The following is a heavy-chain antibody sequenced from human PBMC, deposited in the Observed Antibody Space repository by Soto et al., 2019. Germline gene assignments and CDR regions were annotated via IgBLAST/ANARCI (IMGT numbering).Heavy chain of an antibody. CDR1: GFTFSSSA. J-gene: IGHJ4*02. D-gene: IGHD3-16*01. V-gene: IGHV3-23*01. CDR3: ATSIGALNEY. CDR2: ITESGDGT. Sequence: PGGSLRLSCLTSGFTFSSSAMTWVRQAPGKGLDWASAITESGDGTFYADSVKGRFTISRDNSKNTLFLQMNSLTIEDTALYYCATSIGALNEYWGQGILVTISS.